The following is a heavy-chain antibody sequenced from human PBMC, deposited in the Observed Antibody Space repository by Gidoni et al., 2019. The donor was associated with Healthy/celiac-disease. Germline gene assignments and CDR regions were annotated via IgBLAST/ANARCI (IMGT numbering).Heavy chain of an antibody. V-gene: IGHV3-15*01. J-gene: IGHJ4*02. CDR1: GFTFSNAW. CDR2: IKSKTDGGTT. CDR3: TTALASSDLPDY. D-gene: IGHD3-22*01. Sequence: EVQLVESGGGLVTPGGSLSLSGAASGFTFSNAWMSWVRQAPGKGLEWVGRIKSKTDGGTTDYAAPVKGRFTISRDDSKNTLYLQMNSLKTEDTAVYYCTTALASSDLPDYWGQGTLVTVSS.